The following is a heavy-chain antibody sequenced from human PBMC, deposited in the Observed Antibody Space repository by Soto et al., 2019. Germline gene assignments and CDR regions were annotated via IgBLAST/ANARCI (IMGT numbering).Heavy chain of an antibody. CDR1: GYTFTSYG. V-gene: IGHV1-18*01. Sequence: QVQLVQSGAEVKKPGASVKVSCKASGYTFTSYGISWVRQAPGQGLEWMGWISAYNGNTNYAQKLQGRVTMNTDTSTRTAYMELRSLRSDDTAVYYCARDRVYCSSTSCSRTFDYWGQGTLVTVSS. CDR2: ISAYNGNT. CDR3: ARDRVYCSSTSCSRTFDY. D-gene: IGHD2-2*01. J-gene: IGHJ4*02.